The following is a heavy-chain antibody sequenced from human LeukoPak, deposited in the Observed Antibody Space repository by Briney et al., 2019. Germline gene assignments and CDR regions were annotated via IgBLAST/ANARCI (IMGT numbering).Heavy chain of an antibody. CDR1: GGTFSSYA. D-gene: IGHD1-26*01. V-gene: IGHV1-69*06. CDR3: ATKKRSSYEAFDI. J-gene: IGHJ3*02. CDR2: IIPIFGTA. Sequence: SVKVSCKASGGTFSSYAISWVRQAPGQGLEWMGGIIPIFGTANYAQKFQGRVTITADKSTSTAYMELSSLRSEDTAVYYCATKKRSSYEAFDIWGQGTMVTVSS.